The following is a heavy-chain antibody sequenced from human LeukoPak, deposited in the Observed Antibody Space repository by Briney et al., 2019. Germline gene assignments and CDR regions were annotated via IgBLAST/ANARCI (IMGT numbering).Heavy chain of an antibody. D-gene: IGHD6-19*01. CDR2: ISGSGGST. CDR3: AKGSYSSGWYESDY. V-gene: IGHV3-23*01. Sequence: GESLRLSCAASGFTFSSYAMSWVRQAPGKGLEWVSGISGSGGSTYYADSVKGRFTISRDNSKNTLYLQMNSLRAEDTAVYYCAKGSYSSGWYESDYWGQGTLVTVSS. CDR1: GFTFSSYA. J-gene: IGHJ4*02.